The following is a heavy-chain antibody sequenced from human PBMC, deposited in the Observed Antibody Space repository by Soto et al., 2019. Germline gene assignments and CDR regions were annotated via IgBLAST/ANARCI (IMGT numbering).Heavy chain of an antibody. J-gene: IGHJ6*02. Sequence: SVKVSCKTSGFTFSSSAVRWVRQARGHRLQWIGWIDVGSANANYAQMLQERVTISRDMSTSTAYMELSSLRSEDTAVYYCARHDCISSSCYYYYYYSMDVWGQGTTVTAP. CDR1: GFTFSSSA. V-gene: IGHV1-58*01. CDR3: ARHDCISSSCYYYYYYSMDV. CDR2: IDVGSANA. D-gene: IGHD2-2*01.